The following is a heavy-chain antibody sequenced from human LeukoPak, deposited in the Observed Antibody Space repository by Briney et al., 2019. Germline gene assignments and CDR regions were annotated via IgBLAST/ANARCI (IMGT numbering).Heavy chain of an antibody. CDR1: GFTVSTNY. D-gene: IGHD4-17*01. J-gene: IGHJ4*02. CDR3: ARRSGATVTLDY. Sequence: GGSLRLSCAASGFTVSTNYMSWVRQAPGKGLEWVSVIYSGGSTYYADSVKGRFTISRDSSKNTLYLQMNSLRAEDTAVYYCARRSGATVTLDYWGQGTLVTVSS. V-gene: IGHV3-53*01. CDR2: IYSGGST.